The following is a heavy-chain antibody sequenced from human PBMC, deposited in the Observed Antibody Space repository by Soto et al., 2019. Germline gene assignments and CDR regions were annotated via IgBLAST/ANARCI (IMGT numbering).Heavy chain of an antibody. D-gene: IGHD3-10*01. CDR3: ARSETLLWFGELFNFDY. CDR1: GFTFSSYW. J-gene: IGHJ4*02. CDR2: IKQDGSEK. V-gene: IGHV3-7*01. Sequence: HPGGSLRLSCAASGFTFSSYWMSWVRQAPGKGLEWVANIKQDGSEKYYVDSVKGRFTISRDNAKNSLYLQMNSLRAEDTAVYYCARSETLLWFGELFNFDYWGQGTLVTVSS.